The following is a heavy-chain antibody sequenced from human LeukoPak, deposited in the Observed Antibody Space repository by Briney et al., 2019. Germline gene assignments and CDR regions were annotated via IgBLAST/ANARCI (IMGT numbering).Heavy chain of an antibody. CDR2: INHSGST. D-gene: IGHD3-10*01. J-gene: IGHJ4*02. CDR3: ARDRGLASHYFDY. Sequence: SETLSLTCAVSGGSFSGYYWRWIRQPPGKGLEWVGEINHSGSTNYNPSLKSRVTISVDTSKNQFSLKLSSVTAAHTAVYYCARDRGLASHYFDYWGQGTLVTVSS. V-gene: IGHV4-34*01. CDR1: GGSFSGYY.